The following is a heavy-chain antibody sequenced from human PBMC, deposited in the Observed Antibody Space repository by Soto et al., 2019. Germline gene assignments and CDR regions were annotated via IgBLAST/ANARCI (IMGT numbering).Heavy chain of an antibody. CDR2: IWNDGSNK. Sequence: QVQLVESGGGVVQPGRSLRLSCVASGFTFSRYGMHWVRQAPGKGLEWVAVIWNDGSNKYHADSVKGRFTISRDNSKNTLYLQMNSLRAEDTAVYYCARLPYSNLRGGLDPCGLGTLVTVSS. D-gene: IGHD6-13*01. CDR3: ARLPYSNLRGGLDP. V-gene: IGHV3-33*01. J-gene: IGHJ5*02. CDR1: GFTFSRYG.